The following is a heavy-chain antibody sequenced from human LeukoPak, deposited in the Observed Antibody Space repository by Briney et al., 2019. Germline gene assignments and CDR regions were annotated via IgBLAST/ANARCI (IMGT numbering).Heavy chain of an antibody. D-gene: IGHD2-2*01. CDR2: IYSGGDT. J-gene: IGHJ3*02. V-gene: IGHV3-66*01. CDR1: GFTVSSKY. CDR3: ARSRGGPHAFDI. Sequence: PGGSLRLSCAASGFTVSSKYMSWVRQAPGRGLEWVSVIYSGGDTYYADSVKGRFTISRDNSKNMIYLEMSSLKAEDTAVYYCARSRGGPHAFDIWGQGTMVTVSS.